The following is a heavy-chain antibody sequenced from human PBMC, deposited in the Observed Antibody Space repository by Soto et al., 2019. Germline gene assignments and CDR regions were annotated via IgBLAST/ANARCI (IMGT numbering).Heavy chain of an antibody. CDR3: AKILWFGDPGHYYYGMDV. D-gene: IGHD3-10*01. V-gene: IGHV3-33*06. J-gene: IGHJ6*02. Sequence: GGSLRLSCAASGFTFSSYGMHWVRQALGKGLEWVAVIWYDGSNKYYADSVKGRFTISRDNSKNTLHLQMNSLRAEDTAVYYCAKILWFGDPGHYYYGMDVWGQGTTVTVSS. CDR2: IWYDGSNK. CDR1: GFTFSSYG.